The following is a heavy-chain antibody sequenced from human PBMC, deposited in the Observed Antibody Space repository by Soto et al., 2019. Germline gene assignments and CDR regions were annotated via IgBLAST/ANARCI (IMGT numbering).Heavy chain of an antibody. CDR2: INSGGGSA. CDR1: GYTFTNYY. J-gene: IGHJ4*01. V-gene: IGHV1-46*03. D-gene: IGHD2-21*02. CDR3: AGGGHVVVVTAAFDQ. Sequence: QVQLVQSGAEVKKPGASVKLSCKASGYTFTNYYMHWVRQAPGHGLEWMGIINSGGGSATYAQEFLGRGTLTMDTSTSTVYMCRSSLGSDDSAVYYCAGGGHVVVVTAAFDQWGNGTLVTVSS.